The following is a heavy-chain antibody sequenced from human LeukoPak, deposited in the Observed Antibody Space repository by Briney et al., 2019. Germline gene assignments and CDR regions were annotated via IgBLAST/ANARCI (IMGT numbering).Heavy chain of an antibody. CDR1: GFTFSSYW. Sequence: GGSLRLSCAASGFTFSSYWMSWVRQAPGKGLEWVANIKQDGSEKYYVDSVKGRFTISRDNAKNSLYLQMNSLRAEDTAVYYCARDELHIVVVTRGDAFDIWGQGTMVTVSS. D-gene: IGHD2-21*02. V-gene: IGHV3-7*01. CDR3: ARDELHIVVVTRGDAFDI. J-gene: IGHJ3*02. CDR2: IKQDGSEK.